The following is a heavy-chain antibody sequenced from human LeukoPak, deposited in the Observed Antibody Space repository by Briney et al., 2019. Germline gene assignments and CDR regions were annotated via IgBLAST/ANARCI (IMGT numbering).Heavy chain of an antibody. CDR3: VRGSPPIRGFCSSPSCTRFDY. D-gene: IGHD2-2*01. Sequence: GESLKISCKGSGYSFTTNWIGWVRQMPGKGLEWMGNIYPADSDTRYSPSVQGQVTISADKAISTAYLQSSSMKASDTAMYYCVRGSPPIRGFCSSPSCTRFDYWGQGTLVTVSS. J-gene: IGHJ4*02. CDR1: GYSFTTNW. CDR2: IYPADSDT. V-gene: IGHV5-51*01.